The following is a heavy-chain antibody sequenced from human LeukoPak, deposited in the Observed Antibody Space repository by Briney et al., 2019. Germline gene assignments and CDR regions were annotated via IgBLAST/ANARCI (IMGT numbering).Heavy chain of an antibody. CDR1: GFTFSSYD. CDR2: INSDGSST. Sequence: HPGGSLRLSCAASGFTFSSYDMHWVRQAPGKGLVWVSRINSDGSSTSYADSVKGRFTISRDNAKNTLYLQMNSLRAEDTAVYYCARDRSQGFYDFWIIDAFDIWGQGTMVTVSS. D-gene: IGHD3-3*01. J-gene: IGHJ3*02. CDR3: ARDRSQGFYDFWIIDAFDI. V-gene: IGHV3-74*01.